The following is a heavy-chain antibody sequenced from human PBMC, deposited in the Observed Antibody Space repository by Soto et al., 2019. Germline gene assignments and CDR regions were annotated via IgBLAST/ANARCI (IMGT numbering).Heavy chain of an antibody. Sequence: GGSLRLSCAASGFTVSSNYMSWVRQAPGKGLEWVSVIYSGGSTYYADSVKGRFTISRDNSKNTLYLQMNSLRAEDTAVYYCARTYYYDSSGYYDYWGQGTLVTVSS. J-gene: IGHJ4*02. CDR3: ARTYYYDSSGYYDY. V-gene: IGHV3-53*01. D-gene: IGHD3-22*01. CDR1: GFTVSSNY. CDR2: IYSGGST.